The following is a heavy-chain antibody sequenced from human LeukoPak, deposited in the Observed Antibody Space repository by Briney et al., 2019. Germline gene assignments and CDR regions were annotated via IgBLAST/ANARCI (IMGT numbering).Heavy chain of an antibody. Sequence: SVKVSCKASGGTFSSYAISWVRQAPGQGLEWMGGIIPIFGTANYAQKFQGRVTITTDESTSTAYMELSSLRSEDTAVYYCARGESGLPDAFDIWGQGTMVTVSS. J-gene: IGHJ3*02. CDR3: ARGESGLPDAFDI. V-gene: IGHV1-69*05. CDR1: GGTFSSYA. CDR2: IIPIFGTA. D-gene: IGHD2-15*01.